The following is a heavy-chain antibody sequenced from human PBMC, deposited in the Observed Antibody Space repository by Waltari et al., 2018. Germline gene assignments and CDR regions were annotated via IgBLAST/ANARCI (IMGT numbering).Heavy chain of an antibody. V-gene: IGHV4-39*01. CDR2: ISDSGST. CDR1: GGPISSSSYY. CDR3: ASTVYYDSSGWTYYFDY. Sequence: QLQLQESGPGLVKPSETLSLTCTVSGGPISSSSYYWGWIRQPPGKGLEWIGGISDSGSTDYNPALRSRVTISVDTSKNQFSLKLSSVTAADTAVYYCASTVYYDSSGWTYYFDYWGQGTLVTVSS. J-gene: IGHJ4*02. D-gene: IGHD3-22*01.